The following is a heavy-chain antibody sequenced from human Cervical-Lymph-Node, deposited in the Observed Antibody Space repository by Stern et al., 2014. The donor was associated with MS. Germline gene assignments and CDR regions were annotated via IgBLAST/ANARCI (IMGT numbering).Heavy chain of an antibody. CDR2: INQGGSDR. CDR3: ARENWASGDY. D-gene: IGHD7-27*01. CDR1: GFTFNLYW. Sequence: DQLVQSGGGLVQPGESLRLSCAASGFTFNLYWMTWVRLAPGKGLEWVAKINQGGSDRYYVDSVKGRFTISRDNAKNSLYLQMNSLRAEDTAIYFCARENWASGDYWGQGSLVTVSS. J-gene: IGHJ4*02. V-gene: IGHV3-7*01.